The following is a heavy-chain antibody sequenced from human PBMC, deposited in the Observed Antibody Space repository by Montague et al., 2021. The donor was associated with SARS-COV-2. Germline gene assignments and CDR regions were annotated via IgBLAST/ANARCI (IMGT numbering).Heavy chain of an antibody. J-gene: IGHJ6*02. CDR3: AKDQGYFDWPLPQDGMDA. D-gene: IGHD3-9*01. CDR1: GYTFSHYG. V-gene: IGHV3-30*04. Sequence: SLRLSLSASGYTFSHYGIHWVRQPPGKGLEWVAFISYDGRNKYYADSVTGRFTISRDDSNNTLFLQMNSLKTEDTAVYYCAKDQGYFDWPLPQDGMDAWGQGTTAIVSS. CDR2: ISYDGRNK.